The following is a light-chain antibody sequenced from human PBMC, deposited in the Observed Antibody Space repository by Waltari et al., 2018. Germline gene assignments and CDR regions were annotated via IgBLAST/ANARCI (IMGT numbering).Light chain of an antibody. V-gene: IGKV3-20*01. J-gene: IGKJ1*01. Sequence: EIVLTQSPGTASLSPGERVTLSCRASQSVGSSSLAWYQQKPGQAPRLVIYRASRRAPGIPYRFSGSGSRTDFSLTISRLEPEDFAVYYCQQHGTLPATFGQGTKVEIK. CDR1: QSVGSSS. CDR3: QQHGTLPAT. CDR2: RAS.